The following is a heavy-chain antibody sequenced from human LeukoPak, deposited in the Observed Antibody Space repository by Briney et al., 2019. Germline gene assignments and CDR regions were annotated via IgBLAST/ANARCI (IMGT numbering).Heavy chain of an antibody. D-gene: IGHD3-3*01. CDR1: GGSFSGYY. J-gene: IGHJ5*02. CDR3: ARGTAHITIFGVVIIGSWFDP. V-gene: IGHV4-34*01. CDR2: INHSGST. Sequence: PSETLSLTCAVYGGSFSGYYWSWIRQPPGKGLEWIGEINHSGSTNYNPSLKSRVTISVDTSKNQFSLKLSSVTAADTAVYYCARGTAHITIFGVVIIGSWFDPWGQGTLVTVSS.